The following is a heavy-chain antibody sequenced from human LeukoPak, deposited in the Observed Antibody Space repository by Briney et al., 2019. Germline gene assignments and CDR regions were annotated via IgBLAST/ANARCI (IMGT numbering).Heavy chain of an antibody. CDR2: IYTSGNT. Sequence: SETLSLTCTVSGGSISSGSHYWSWMRQPTGKGLEWIGRIYTSGNTNYNPALMSRVTISLDTSKNQFSLTLSSVTAADTAVYYCAGEVGGSWFDPWGLGTLVTVSS. CDR3: AGEVGGSWFDP. V-gene: IGHV4-61*02. D-gene: IGHD1-26*01. CDR1: GGSISSGSHY. J-gene: IGHJ5*02.